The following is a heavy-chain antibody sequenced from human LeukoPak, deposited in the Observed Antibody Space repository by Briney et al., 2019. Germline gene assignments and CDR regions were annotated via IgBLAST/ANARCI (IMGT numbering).Heavy chain of an antibody. V-gene: IGHV1-3*01. J-gene: IGHJ4*02. CDR1: GYTFTSYA. Sequence: ASVKVSCKASGYTFTSYAMHWVRQAPGQRHEWMGWINAGNGNTKYSQKFQGRVTITRDTSASTAYMELSSLRSEDTAVYYCARGYDILTGYSTFDYWGQGTLVTVSS. CDR3: ARGYDILTGYSTFDY. D-gene: IGHD3-9*01. CDR2: INAGNGNT.